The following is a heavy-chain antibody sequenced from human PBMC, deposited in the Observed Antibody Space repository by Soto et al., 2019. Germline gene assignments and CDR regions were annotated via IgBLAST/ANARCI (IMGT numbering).Heavy chain of an antibody. CDR3: ARDRGAEVGANYGMDV. Sequence: SETLSLTCTVSGGSISSYYWSWIRQPPGKGLEWIAYIYYSGSTEYNPSLKSRVTISVDTSKNQFSLKLSSVTAADTAVYYCARDRGAEVGANYGMDVWGQGTTVTVSS. CDR1: GGSISSYY. CDR2: IYYSGST. J-gene: IGHJ6*02. D-gene: IGHD1-26*01. V-gene: IGHV4-59*12.